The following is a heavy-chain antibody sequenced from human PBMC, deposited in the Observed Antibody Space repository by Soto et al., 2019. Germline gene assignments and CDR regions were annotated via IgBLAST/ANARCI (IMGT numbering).Heavy chain of an antibody. CDR3: AHTMPPRVADY. V-gene: IGHV2-5*02. J-gene: IGHJ4*02. Sequence: QITLKESGPTLVKPTQTLTLTCTFSGFSLTTSGVGVGWIRQPPGKALEWLALIYWDDDKRYSPSLKSRLTITKDTSTNQVVLTMTNMDPVATATSYCAHTMPPRVADYWGQGTLVTVSS. CDR1: GFSLTTSGVG. CDR2: IYWDDDK. D-gene: IGHD2-2*01.